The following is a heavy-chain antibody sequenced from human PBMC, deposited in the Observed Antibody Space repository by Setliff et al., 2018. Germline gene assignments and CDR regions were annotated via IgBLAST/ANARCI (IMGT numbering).Heavy chain of an antibody. J-gene: IGHJ4*02. V-gene: IGHV4-59*08. CDR2: MYYSGDT. Sequence: PSETLSLTCTVSGGSVRGYYWSWIRQPPGKGLEWIGYMYYSGDTNYNPSLKSRVTISVDTSKSQFSLRLNSVTAADTAVYYCARTGTYRYFDYWGRGTLVTVSS. D-gene: IGHD1-1*01. CDR1: GGSVRGYY. CDR3: ARTGTYRYFDY.